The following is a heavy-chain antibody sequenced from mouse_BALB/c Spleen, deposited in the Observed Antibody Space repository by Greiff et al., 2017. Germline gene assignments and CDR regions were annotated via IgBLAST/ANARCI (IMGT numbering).Heavy chain of an antibody. CDR1: GYSITSDYA. Sequence: VQLKQSGPGLVKPSQSLSLTCTVTGYSITSDYAWNWIRQFPGNKLEWMGYISYSGSTSYNPSLKSRISITRDTSKNQFFLQLNSVTTEDTATYYCARDDYGFDYWGQGTTLTVSS. CDR2: ISYSGST. J-gene: IGHJ2*01. V-gene: IGHV3-2*02. CDR3: ARDDYGFDY. D-gene: IGHD2-4*01.